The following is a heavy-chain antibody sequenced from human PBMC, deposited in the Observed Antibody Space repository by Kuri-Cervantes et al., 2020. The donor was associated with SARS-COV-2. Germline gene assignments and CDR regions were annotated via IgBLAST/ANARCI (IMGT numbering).Heavy chain of an antibody. CDR2: IYYSGST. Sequence: SETLSLTCTVSGGSISSYYWSWIRQPPGKGLEWIGYIYYSGSTNYNPSLKSRVTISVDTSKNQFSLKLSSVTAADTAVYYCARGRKGATVTTSPDLWGRGTLVTVSS. V-gene: IGHV4-59*01. D-gene: IGHD4-17*01. CDR3: ARGRKGATVTTSPDL. CDR1: GGSISSYY. J-gene: IGHJ2*01.